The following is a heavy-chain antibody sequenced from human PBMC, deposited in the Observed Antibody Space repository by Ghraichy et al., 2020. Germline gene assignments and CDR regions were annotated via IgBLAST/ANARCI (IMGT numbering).Heavy chain of an antibody. CDR3: AKDRTGYSSSWLFDY. CDR2: IRYDGSNE. Sequence: GESLNISCAASGFTFSSYGMHWVRQAPGKGLEWVAFIRYDGSNEYYADSVRGRFTISRDNSKNTLYLQMNSLRAEDTAVYYCAKDRTGYSSSWLFDYWGQGTLVTVSS. J-gene: IGHJ4*02. V-gene: IGHV3-30*02. CDR1: GFTFSSYG. D-gene: IGHD6-13*01.